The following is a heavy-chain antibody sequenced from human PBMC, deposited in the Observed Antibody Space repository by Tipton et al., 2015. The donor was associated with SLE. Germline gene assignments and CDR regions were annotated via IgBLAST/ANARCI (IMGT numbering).Heavy chain of an antibody. J-gene: IGHJ5*02. CDR1: GFTFSIYG. CDR3: AKDSGSSWYSGWIDP. V-gene: IGHV3-30*02. D-gene: IGHD6-13*01. Sequence: SLRLSCAASGFTFSIYGIHWVRQAPGKGLEWVAFIRYDGSNKYYADSVKGRFTVSRDNSKNTLYLQMNSLRAEDTAVYYCAKDSGSSWYSGWIDPWGQGTLVTVSS. CDR2: IRYDGSNK.